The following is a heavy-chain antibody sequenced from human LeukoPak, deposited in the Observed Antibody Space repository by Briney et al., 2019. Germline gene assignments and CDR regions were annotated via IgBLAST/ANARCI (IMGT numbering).Heavy chain of an antibody. J-gene: IGHJ1*01. Sequence: PSETLSLTCIVSGGSIKSSDYYWAWIRPPPGKGLEWIGSISYTGSTYYNPSLKSRVTKSVDTSKNQFSLKLSSVTATDTAVYYCARGICSSADCYATGYFHDWGQGTLVTVSS. CDR2: ISYTGST. CDR3: ARGICSSADCYATGYFHD. CDR1: GGSIKSSDYY. D-gene: IGHD2-2*01. V-gene: IGHV4-39*01.